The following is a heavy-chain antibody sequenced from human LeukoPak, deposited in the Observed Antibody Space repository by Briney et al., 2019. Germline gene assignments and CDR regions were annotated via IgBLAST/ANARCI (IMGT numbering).Heavy chain of an antibody. V-gene: IGHV3-48*04. CDR3: AREGSGSSPDY. CDR1: GFTFSNYA. D-gene: IGHD3-10*01. CDR2: ISSSSTTI. J-gene: IGHJ4*02. Sequence: GGSLRLSCAASGFTFSNYAMNWVRQAPGKGLEWVSYISSSSTTIYYADSVKGHFTISRDNARNSLYLQMNSLRSDDTAVYYCAREGSGSSPDYWGQGTLVTVSS.